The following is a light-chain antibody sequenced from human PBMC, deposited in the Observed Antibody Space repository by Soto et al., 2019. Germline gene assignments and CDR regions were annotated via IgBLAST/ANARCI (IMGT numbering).Light chain of an antibody. CDR2: AAS. V-gene: IGKV1-9*01. Sequence: DIQLTQSPSFLSASVGDRVTITCRASQAISTYLAWYQQKPGKAPKLLIYAASTLQSGVPSRFGGYGSGTEFTLTISSLQPEDFATYFCHQLNSYPPAFGGGTKLEIK. CDR3: HQLNSYPPA. CDR1: QAISTY. J-gene: IGKJ4*01.